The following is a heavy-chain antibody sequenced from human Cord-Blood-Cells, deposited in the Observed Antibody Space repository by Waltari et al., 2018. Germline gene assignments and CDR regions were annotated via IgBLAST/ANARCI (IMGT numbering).Heavy chain of an antibody. CDR2: ISSSSSYI. CDR1: GFTFSSYS. V-gene: IGHV3-21*01. J-gene: IGHJ2*01. CDR3: ARDEGPSNWYFDL. Sequence: EVQLVESGGGLVKPGGSLRLSCAASGFTFSSYSMNWVRQAPGRGWEWVSSISSSSSYIYYGDSGKGRFTISRDNAKNSLYLQMNSLRAEDTAVYYCARDEGPSNWYFDLWGRGTLVTVSS.